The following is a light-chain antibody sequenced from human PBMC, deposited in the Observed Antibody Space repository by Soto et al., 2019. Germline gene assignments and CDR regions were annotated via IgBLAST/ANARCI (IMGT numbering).Light chain of an antibody. CDR2: NAS. CDR1: QSVNTN. J-gene: IGKJ5*01. V-gene: IGKV3-15*01. CDR3: QQRSNWPST. Sequence: EIVMTQSPATLSVSPGERATVSCRASQSVNTNLAWYQQKPGQTPRLLIYNASARATGVPARFSGSASGIEFTLSISSLQSEDSAVYYCQQRSNWPSTFGQGTRLEI.